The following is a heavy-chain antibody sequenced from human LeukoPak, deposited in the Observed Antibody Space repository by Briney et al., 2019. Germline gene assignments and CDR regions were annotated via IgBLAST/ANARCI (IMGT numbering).Heavy chain of an antibody. Sequence: GGSLRLSCAASGFIFSSYAMHWVRQAPGKGPEWVASIWYDGSNKYYAESVEGRFTISRDNSKNTLYLQMNSLRAEDTAVYSCARGLGYSYGYGIDYWGQGTLVIASS. V-gene: IGHV3-33*01. CDR1: GFIFSSYA. J-gene: IGHJ4*02. CDR3: ARGLGYSYGYGIDY. D-gene: IGHD5-18*01. CDR2: IWYDGSNK.